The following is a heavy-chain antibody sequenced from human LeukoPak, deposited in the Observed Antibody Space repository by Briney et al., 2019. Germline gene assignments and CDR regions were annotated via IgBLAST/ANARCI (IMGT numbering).Heavy chain of an antibody. CDR3: ARGSLGVLWFGESPRGLGMDV. D-gene: IGHD3-10*01. Sequence: PGGSLRLSCAASGFTFSSYSMNWVRQAPGKGLEWVSYISSSSSTIYYADSVKGRFTISRDNAKNSLYLQMNSLRDEDTAVYYCARGSLGVLWFGESPRGLGMDVWGQGTTVTVSS. J-gene: IGHJ6*02. CDR1: GFTFSSYS. V-gene: IGHV3-48*02. CDR2: ISSSSSTI.